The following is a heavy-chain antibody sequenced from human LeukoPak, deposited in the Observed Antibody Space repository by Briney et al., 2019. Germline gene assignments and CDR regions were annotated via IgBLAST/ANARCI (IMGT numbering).Heavy chain of an antibody. CDR1: SGSISSSTYY. J-gene: IGHJ4*02. CDR2: IYYTGST. CDR3: ARAVGTDGYNLWVY. D-gene: IGHD5-24*01. Sequence: SQTLSLTCTVSSGSISSSTYYWGWIRQPPGKGLEWIGTIYYTGSTYYNPSLKSRVTISVDTSKNQFSLKLTSVTAADTAVYYCARAVGTDGYNLWVYWGQGTLVTVSS. V-gene: IGHV4-39*07.